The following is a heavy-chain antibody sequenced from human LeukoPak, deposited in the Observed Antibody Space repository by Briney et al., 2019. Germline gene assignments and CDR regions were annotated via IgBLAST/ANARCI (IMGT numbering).Heavy chain of an antibody. V-gene: IGHV3-23*01. CDR3: AKGDRGSYGLFDY. D-gene: IGHD3-10*01. CDR1: GFTFSSYA. CDR2: ISGSGGST. J-gene: IGHJ4*02. Sequence: GGSLRLSCAASGFTFSSYAMSWVRQAPGKGLEWVSVISGSGGSTYHADSVKGRFTISRDNSKNTLYLQMNTLKAEDTAVYYCAKGDRGSYGLFDYWGQGTLVTASS.